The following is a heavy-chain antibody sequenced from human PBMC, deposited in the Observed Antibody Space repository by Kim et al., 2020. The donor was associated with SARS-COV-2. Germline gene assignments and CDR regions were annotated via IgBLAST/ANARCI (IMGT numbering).Heavy chain of an antibody. CDR1: GYTFTSYG. J-gene: IGHJ5*02. V-gene: IGHV1-18*01. Sequence: ASVKVSCKASGYTFTSYGISWVRQAPGQGLEWMGWISAYNGNTNYAQKLQGRVTMTTDTSTSTAYMELRSLRSDDTAVYYCARVLGYCSGGSCYKLEGWFDPWGQGTLVTVSS. D-gene: IGHD2-15*01. CDR2: ISAYNGNT. CDR3: ARVLGYCSGGSCYKLEGWFDP.